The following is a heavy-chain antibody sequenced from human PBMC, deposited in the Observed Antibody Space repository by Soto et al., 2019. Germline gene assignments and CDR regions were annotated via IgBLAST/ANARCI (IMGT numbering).Heavy chain of an antibody. J-gene: IGHJ4*02. V-gene: IGHV3-48*03. CDR1: GFTFSSYE. CDR2: ISSSGSTI. D-gene: IGHD1-26*01. Sequence: GGSLRLSCAASGFTFSSYEMNWVRQAPGKGLEWVSYISSSGSTIYYADSVKGRFTISRDNAKNSLYLQMNSLRAEDTAVYYCARGGNYDYFDYWGQGTLVAVSS. CDR3: ARGGNYDYFDY.